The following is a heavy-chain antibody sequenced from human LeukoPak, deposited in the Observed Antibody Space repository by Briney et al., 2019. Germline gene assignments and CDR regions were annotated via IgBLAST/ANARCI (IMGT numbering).Heavy chain of an antibody. J-gene: IGHJ4*02. CDR3: ARATIFVDY. Sequence: GGSLRLSCAASGFTFSSYEMNWVRQAPRKGLEWVSYISSSGSTIYYADSVKGRFTISRDNAKNSLYLQMNSLRAEDTAVYYCARATIFVDYWGQGTLVTVSS. D-gene: IGHD3-3*01. CDR1: GFTFSSYE. CDR2: ISSSGSTI. V-gene: IGHV3-48*03.